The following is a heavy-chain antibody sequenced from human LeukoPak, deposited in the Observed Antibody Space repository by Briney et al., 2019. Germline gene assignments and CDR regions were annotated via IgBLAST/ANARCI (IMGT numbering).Heavy chain of an antibody. CDR2: IIPILGIA. Sequence: SVKVSCKASGGTFSSYTISWVRQAPGQGLEWMGRIIPILGIANYPQKFQGRVTITADKSTSTAYIELSSLRSEDTAVYYCARDGMRGSFDYWGQGTLVTVSS. CDR3: ARDGMRGSFDY. V-gene: IGHV1-69*04. D-gene: IGHD2-8*01. J-gene: IGHJ4*02. CDR1: GGTFSSYT.